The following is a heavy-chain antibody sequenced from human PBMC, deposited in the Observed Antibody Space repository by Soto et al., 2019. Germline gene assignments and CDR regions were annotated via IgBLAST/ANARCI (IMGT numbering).Heavy chain of an antibody. CDR2: INPNSGGT. CDR1: GYTFTANY. D-gene: IGHD6-19*01. J-gene: IGHJ4*02. V-gene: IGHV1-2*02. Sequence: QVQLVQSGAEVKKPGASVKVSCKGSGYTFTANYIQWVRQAPGQGLEWMGWINPNSGGTTYAQKFQGRVTLTRDTSITTAYMELSRLRSDDTVVYFCAREGSGWKYFDYWGQGSLVTVPS. CDR3: AREGSGWKYFDY.